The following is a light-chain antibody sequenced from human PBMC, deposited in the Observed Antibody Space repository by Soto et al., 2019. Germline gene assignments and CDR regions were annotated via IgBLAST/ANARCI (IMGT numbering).Light chain of an antibody. J-gene: IGKJ2*01. CDR3: QQSYRTPRT. V-gene: IGKV1-39*01. CDR1: QSISSY. CDR2: AAS. Sequence: DIQMTQSPSSLSASVGDRVTITCRASQSISSYLNWYQQKPGKAPKLLIYAASSLQSGVPSRFSGSGSGTDFTLTISSLQPEDFATYYWQQSYRTPRTFGQGTKLEIK.